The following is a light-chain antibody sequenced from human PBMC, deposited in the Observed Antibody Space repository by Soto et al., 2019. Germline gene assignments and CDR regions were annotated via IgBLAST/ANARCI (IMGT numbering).Light chain of an antibody. CDR1: QSVSSD. J-gene: IGKJ1*01. CDR3: QQYGSSPWT. Sequence: EIVMTQSPATLSMFPGERATLSCRASQSVSSDLGWYQQKPGQAPRLLIHGAFIRAAGVPARFSGSGSGTEFTLTISSLQSEDSAVYYCQQYGSSPWTFGQGTKVDIK. CDR2: GAF. V-gene: IGKV3-15*01.